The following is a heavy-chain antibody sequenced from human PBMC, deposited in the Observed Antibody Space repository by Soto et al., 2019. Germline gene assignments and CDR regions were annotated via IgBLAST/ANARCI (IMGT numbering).Heavy chain of an antibody. CDR3: AKERWELRHFDY. Sequence: QVQLVESGGGVVQPGGSLRLSCAASGFTFSSYGMHWVRQAPGKGLEWVAVISYDGSNKYSADSVRGRVTISRDNSKNTLYLQLNSMRAEATAVYYCAKERWELRHFDYWGQGTLVTVSS. CDR1: GFTFSSYG. J-gene: IGHJ4*02. D-gene: IGHD1-26*01. V-gene: IGHV3-30*18. CDR2: ISYDGSNK.